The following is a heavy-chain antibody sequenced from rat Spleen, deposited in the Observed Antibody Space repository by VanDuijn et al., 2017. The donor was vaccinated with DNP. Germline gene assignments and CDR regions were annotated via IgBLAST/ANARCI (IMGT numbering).Heavy chain of an antibody. Sequence: EVKLVESGGGLVQPGRSLKLSCAASGFNFNDYWMGWVRQAPGKGLEWIGQINKDSSTITYIPSLKDKFTISRDNDQNTLYLQMSKLGSEDTAIYYCARGPNYGGYADYFDYWGQGVMVTVS. V-gene: IGHV4-2*01. CDR1: GFNFNDYW. D-gene: IGHD1-11*01. J-gene: IGHJ2*01. CDR2: INKDSSTI. CDR3: ARGPNYGGYADYFDY.